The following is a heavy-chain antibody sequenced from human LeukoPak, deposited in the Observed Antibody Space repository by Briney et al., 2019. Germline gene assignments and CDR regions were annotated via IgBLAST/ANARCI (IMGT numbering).Heavy chain of an antibody. D-gene: IGHD6-6*01. Sequence: QTGGSLRLSCAASGFTFSSYWMSWVRQAPGKGLEWVANIKQDGSEKYYVDSVKGRFTISRDNAKNSLYLQMNSLRAEDTAVYYCARDQITRYSSSSSDYWGQGTLVTVSS. J-gene: IGHJ4*02. CDR3: ARDQITRYSSSSSDY. V-gene: IGHV3-7*01. CDR1: GFTFSSYW. CDR2: IKQDGSEK.